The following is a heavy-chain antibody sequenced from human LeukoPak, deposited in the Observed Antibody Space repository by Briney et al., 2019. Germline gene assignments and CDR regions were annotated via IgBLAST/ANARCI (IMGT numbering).Heavy chain of an antibody. J-gene: IGHJ4*02. Sequence: GGSLRLSCAASGFTFRSYWMHWVRQAPGKGLVWVSRIDSYGSTNYADSVKGRFTISRDNAQNSLYLQMNSLRAEDTAVYYCARDRGYYVFDYWGQGTLVTVSS. CDR2: IDSYGST. CDR3: ARDRGYYVFDY. D-gene: IGHD3-22*01. CDR1: GFTFRSYW. V-gene: IGHV3-74*01.